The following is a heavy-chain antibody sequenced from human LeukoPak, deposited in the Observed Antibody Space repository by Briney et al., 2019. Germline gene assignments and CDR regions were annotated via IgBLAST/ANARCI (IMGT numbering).Heavy chain of an antibody. CDR3: ARTHPNYYYYGMDV. CDR1: GFTFSNYW. V-gene: IGHV3-74*01. J-gene: IGHJ6*02. CDR2: INSNGSST. Sequence: GGSLTLSCAASGFTFSNYWMHWVRQAPGKGLVWVSRINSNGSSTNYADSVKGRFTISRDNSKNTLYLQMNSLRAEDTAVYYCARTHPNYYYYGMDVWGQGTTVTVSS.